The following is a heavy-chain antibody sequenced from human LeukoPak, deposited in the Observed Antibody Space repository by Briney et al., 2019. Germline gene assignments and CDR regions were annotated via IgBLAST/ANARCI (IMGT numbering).Heavy chain of an antibody. CDR2: IKQDGSEK. V-gene: IGHV3-7*03. J-gene: IGHJ3*02. Sequence: GGSLRLSCAASGFTFSSYWMSWVRQAPGKGLEWVANIKQDGSEKYYVDSVKGRFTISRDNAKNSLYLQMNSLRAEDTALYYCAKDIGSSGWSNAFDIWGQGTMVTVSS. CDR1: GFTFSSYW. D-gene: IGHD6-19*01. CDR3: AKDIGSSGWSNAFDI.